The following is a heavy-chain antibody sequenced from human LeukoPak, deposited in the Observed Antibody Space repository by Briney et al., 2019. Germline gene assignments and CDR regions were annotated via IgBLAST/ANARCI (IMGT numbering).Heavy chain of an antibody. CDR2: IYYSGGT. V-gene: IGHV4-59*01. CDR3: ARGRITIFGVVHYFDY. J-gene: IGHJ4*02. D-gene: IGHD3-3*01. Sequence: PSETLSLTCTVSGGSISTYYWSWIRQPPGKRLEWIAYIYYSGGTNYNPSLKSRVTISVDTSKNQFSLKLSSVTAADTAVYYCARGRITIFGVVHYFDYWGQGTLVTVSS. CDR1: GGSISTYY.